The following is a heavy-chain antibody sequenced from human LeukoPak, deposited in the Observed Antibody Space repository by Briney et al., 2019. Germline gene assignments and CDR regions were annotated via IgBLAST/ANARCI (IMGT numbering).Heavy chain of an antibody. D-gene: IGHD5/OR15-5a*01. J-gene: IGHJ4*02. CDR1: GGSISSYY. CDR2: IYYSGST. Sequence: SEILSLTCTVSGGSISSYYWSWSRQPPGKGLEWIGYIYYSGSTNYNPSLKSRVTISVDTSKNQFSLKLSSVTAADTAVYYCARHFTSTSLGPFDYWGQETLDTVSS. V-gene: IGHV4-59*08. CDR3: ARHFTSTSLGPFDY.